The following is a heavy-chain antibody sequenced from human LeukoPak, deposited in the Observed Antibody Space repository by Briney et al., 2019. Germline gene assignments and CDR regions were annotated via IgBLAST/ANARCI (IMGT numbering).Heavy chain of an antibody. V-gene: IGHV3-21*01. CDR1: GFTFSSYS. CDR2: ISSSSSYI. CDR3: ARARGYSSPSDY. D-gene: IGHD6-6*01. Sequence: GGSLRLSCAASGFTFSSYSMNWVRQAPGKGLEWVSSISSSSSYIYYADSVKGRFTISRDNAKNSLYLQMNSLRAEDTALYYCARARGYSSPSDYWGQGTLVTVSS. J-gene: IGHJ4*02.